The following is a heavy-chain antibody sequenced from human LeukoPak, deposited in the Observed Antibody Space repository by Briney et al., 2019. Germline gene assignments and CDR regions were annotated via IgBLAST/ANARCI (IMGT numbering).Heavy chain of an antibody. D-gene: IGHD6-13*01. Sequence: PSETLSLTCTVSRGSIRTADYYWAWVRQPPGEGLECLGSIYFNGTPYFNPSLKSRVAVSIDTSKNQFSLKVTSVNASDTAVYFCARTSSWYAGAWFDSWGQGTLVTVSS. V-gene: IGHV4-39*01. CDR2: IYFNGTP. CDR1: RGSIRTADYY. J-gene: IGHJ5*01. CDR3: ARTSSWYAGAWFDS.